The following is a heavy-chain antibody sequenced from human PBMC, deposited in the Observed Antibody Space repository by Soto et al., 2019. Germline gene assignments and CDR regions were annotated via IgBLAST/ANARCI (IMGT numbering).Heavy chain of an antibody. CDR3: AADPYYYGSWGYYPDASDI. Sequence: SVKVSCKASGFTFTSSAMQWVRQARGQRLEWIGWIVVGSGNTNYAQKFQERVTITREMSTSTAYMELSSLRSEDTAVYYCAADPYYYGSWGYYPDASDIWGQGTMVTVSS. CDR2: IVVGSGNT. J-gene: IGHJ3*02. D-gene: IGHD3-10*01. V-gene: IGHV1-58*02. CDR1: GFTFTSSA.